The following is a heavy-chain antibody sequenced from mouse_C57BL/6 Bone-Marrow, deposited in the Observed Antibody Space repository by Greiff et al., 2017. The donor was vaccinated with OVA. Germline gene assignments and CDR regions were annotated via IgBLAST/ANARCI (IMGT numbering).Heavy chain of an antibody. D-gene: IGHD2-4*01. CDR1: GFTFSDYY. J-gene: IGHJ1*03. CDR3: AREGYDYDWYFDV. CDR2: INHDGSST. Sequence: EVKVVESEGGLVQPGSSMKLSCTASGFTFSDYYMAWVRQGPEKGLEWVANINHDGSSTNYLDSLKSRVTISIDNAKNILYLQMSSLKSEDTATYYCAREGYDYDWYFDVWGTGTTVTVSS. V-gene: IGHV5-16*01.